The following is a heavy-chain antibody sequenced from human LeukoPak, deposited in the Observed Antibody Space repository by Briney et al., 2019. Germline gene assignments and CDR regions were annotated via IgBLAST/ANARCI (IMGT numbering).Heavy chain of an antibody. Sequence: SEILSLTCTVSGGTISSYYWSWIRQPPGKGLEWIAYIDYSGSTNYNPSLKSRATRSVDASKNQFALKLSSVTAADTAVYYCARDRRRDLLYAFAMSGQGTMVTVSS. V-gene: IGHV4-59*01. CDR1: GGTISSYY. CDR3: ARDRRRDLLYAFAM. D-gene: IGHD1-26*01. J-gene: IGHJ3*02. CDR2: IDYSGST.